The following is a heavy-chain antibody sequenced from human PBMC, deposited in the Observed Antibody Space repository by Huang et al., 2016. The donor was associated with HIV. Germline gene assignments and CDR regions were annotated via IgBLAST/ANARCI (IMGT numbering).Heavy chain of an antibody. Sequence: VQLVESGGGVVQPGTSLRLSCAASGFTVSDHALHWVRQAPGKGCELVAVISNDVTDDFKAYPGKGRFTIARDNSKGTLYLQMNSLRPEDTALYYCARDPDKVVVITYFDYWGQGTRVTVSS. J-gene: IGHJ4*02. V-gene: IGHV3-30-3*01. D-gene: IGHD3-22*01. CDR1: GFTVSDHA. CDR2: ISNDVTDD. CDR3: ARDPDKVVVITYFDY.